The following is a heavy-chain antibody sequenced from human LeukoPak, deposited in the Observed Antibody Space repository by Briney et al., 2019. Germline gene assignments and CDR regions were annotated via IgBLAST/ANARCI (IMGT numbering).Heavy chain of an antibody. J-gene: IGHJ4*02. CDR3: ARENRDGYSH. D-gene: IGHD5-24*01. CDR2: IIPILGIA. V-gene: IGHV1-69*04. Sequence: GSSMKVSCKASGGTFSSYAISWVRQAPGQGLEWMGRIIPILGIANYAQKFQGRVTITADKSTSTAYMELSSLRSEDTAVYYCARENRDGYSHWGQGTLVTVSS. CDR1: GGTFSSYA.